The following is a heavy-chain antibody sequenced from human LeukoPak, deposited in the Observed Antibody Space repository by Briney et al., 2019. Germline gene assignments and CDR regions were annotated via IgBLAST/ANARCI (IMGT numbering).Heavy chain of an antibody. D-gene: IGHD6-13*01. V-gene: IGHV4-34*01. J-gene: IGHJ4*02. CDR3: ARGLKRIAAGDY. CDR2: INQSGST. Sequence: KPSETLSLTCAVYGGSFSGYYWSWIRQPPGKGLEWIGEINQSGSTNYNPSLKSRVTISVDTSKNQFSLKLSSVTAADTAVYYCARGLKRIAAGDYWGQGTLVTVSS. CDR1: GGSFSGYY.